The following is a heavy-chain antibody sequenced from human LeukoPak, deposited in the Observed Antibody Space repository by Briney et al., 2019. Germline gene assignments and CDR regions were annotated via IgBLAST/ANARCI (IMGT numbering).Heavy chain of an antibody. CDR3: ARGKGREPFDF. J-gene: IGHJ4*02. CDR1: GYTFISYG. CDR2: IFTYNGDT. Sequence: ALVKVSCKASGYTFISYGISWVRQAPGQGLEWVGWIFTYNGDTKYEKKFQGRVTMTTDSSTNTVYLELRSLRSDDTAVYYCARGKGREPFDFWGQGTLVTVSS. D-gene: IGHD1-14*01. V-gene: IGHV1-18*01.